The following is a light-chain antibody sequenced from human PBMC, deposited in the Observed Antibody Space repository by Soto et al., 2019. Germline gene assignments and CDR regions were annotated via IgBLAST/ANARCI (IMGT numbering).Light chain of an antibody. J-gene: IGLJ2*01. Sequence: QSALTQPRSVSGSPGQSVTISCTGTSSDVGGYNYVSWYQQHPGKAPKLMIYDVSKRPSGVPDRFSGSKSGNTAYLTISGRQAEDEADYYCCSYAGSYVVFGGGTKLTVL. CDR2: DVS. CDR1: SSDVGGYNY. CDR3: CSYAGSYVV. V-gene: IGLV2-11*01.